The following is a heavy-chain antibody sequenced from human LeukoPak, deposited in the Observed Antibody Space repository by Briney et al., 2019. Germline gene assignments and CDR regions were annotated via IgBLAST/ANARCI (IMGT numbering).Heavy chain of an antibody. CDR3: AKDRGIQLCLHY. D-gene: IGHD5-18*01. Sequence: PGGSLRLSCAASGFTFTSYAMSWVRQAPGKGLEWVSAISGYSDSTYYADSVKGRFTISRDNSKSTLYLQMNSLRAEDTAVYYCAKDRGIQLCLHYWGQGTLVTVSS. J-gene: IGHJ4*02. CDR2: ISGYSDST. CDR1: GFTFTSYA. V-gene: IGHV3-23*01.